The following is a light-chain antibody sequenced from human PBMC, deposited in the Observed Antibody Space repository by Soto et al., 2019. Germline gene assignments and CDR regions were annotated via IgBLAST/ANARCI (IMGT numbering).Light chain of an antibody. CDR2: DVS. J-gene: IGLJ1*01. Sequence: QSALTQPASVSGSPGQSITISCTGTSSDVGGYNYVSWYQQHPGKAPKLMIYDVSNRPSGVSNRFSGSKSGNTASLTISGLQAEDEADYYGGSYTSSSTLEGLWVFGTGTKLTVL. V-gene: IGLV2-14*01. CDR1: SSDVGGYNY. CDR3: GSYTSSSTLEGLWV.